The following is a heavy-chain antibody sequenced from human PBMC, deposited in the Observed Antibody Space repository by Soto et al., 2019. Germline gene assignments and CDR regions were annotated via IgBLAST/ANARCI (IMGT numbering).Heavy chain of an antibody. CDR1: GGSITSYY. J-gene: IGHJ4*02. CDR3: AIDSVFWDFWSGSPQYFDY. CDR2: IYHSGST. V-gene: IGHV4-59*01. D-gene: IGHD3-3*01. Sequence: PSETLSLTCTVSGGSITSYYWSWIRQPPGKGLEWIGYIYHSGSTNSNPSLKSRVTISLDTSKSQFSLRLSSVTAADTAVYYCAIDSVFWDFWSGSPQYFDYWGQGTLVTVSS.